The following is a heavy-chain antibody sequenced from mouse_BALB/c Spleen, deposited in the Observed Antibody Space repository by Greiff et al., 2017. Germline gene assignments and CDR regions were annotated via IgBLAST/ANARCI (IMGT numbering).Heavy chain of an antibody. D-gene: IGHD2-1*01. V-gene: IGHV2-6-4*01. J-gene: IGHJ4*01. CDR3: ARNLYYGNYEGYAMDY. Sequence: VKVVESGPGLVAPSQSLSITCTVSGFSLSRYSVHWVRQPPGKGLEWLGMIWGGGSTDYNSALKSRLSISKDNSKSQVFLKMNSLQTDDTAMYYCARNLYYGNYEGYAMDYWGQGTSVTVSS. CDR2: IWGGGST. CDR1: GFSLSRYS.